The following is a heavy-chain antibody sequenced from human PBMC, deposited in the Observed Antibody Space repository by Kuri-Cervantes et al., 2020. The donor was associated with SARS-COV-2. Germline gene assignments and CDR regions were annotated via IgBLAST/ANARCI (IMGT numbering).Heavy chain of an antibody. J-gene: IGHJ4*02. D-gene: IGHD6-13*01. CDR3: TTVLSIAAAGTRYYFDY. CDR1: GFTFSSYA. Sequence: GESLKISCAASGFTFSSYAMSWVRQAPGKGLEWVSAISGSGGSTYYADSVKGRFTISRDNSKNTLYLQMNSLRAEDTAVYYCTTVLSIAAAGTRYYFDYWGQGTLVTVSS. CDR2: ISGSGGST. V-gene: IGHV3-23*01.